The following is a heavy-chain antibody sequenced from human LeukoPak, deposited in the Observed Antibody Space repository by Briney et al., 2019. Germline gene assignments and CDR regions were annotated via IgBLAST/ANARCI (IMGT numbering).Heavy chain of an antibody. D-gene: IGHD3-16*01. CDR1: GYSISSGYY. CDR2: IYHSGST. V-gene: IGHV4-38-2*02. CDR3: ARGGGYFNY. J-gene: IGHJ4*02. Sequence: SETLSLTCTVSGYSISSGYYWVWIWQPPGKGLEWIGSIYHSGSTYYNPSLKSRVTVSVDTSKTQLSLNLSSVTAADTAVYYCARGGGYFNYWGQGTLVTVSS.